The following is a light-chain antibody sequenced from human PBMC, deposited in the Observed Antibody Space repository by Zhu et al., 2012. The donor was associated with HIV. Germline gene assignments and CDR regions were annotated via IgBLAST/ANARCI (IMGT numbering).Light chain of an antibody. V-gene: IGKV3-11*01. CDR1: QSVSSF. Sequence: IVLTQSPVTLSLSPGERATVSCRASQSVSSFLAWYQQKPGQAPRLVIYDASKRATGIPARFSGSGSGTDFTLTISSLQPEDFAIYYCQQRSNWLTFGGGTKVEI. CDR2: DAS. CDR3: QQRSNWLT. J-gene: IGKJ4*01.